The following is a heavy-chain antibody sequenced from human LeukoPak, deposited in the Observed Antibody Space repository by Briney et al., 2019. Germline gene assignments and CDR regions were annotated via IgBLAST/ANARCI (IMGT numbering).Heavy chain of an antibody. D-gene: IGHD3-10*01. Sequence: SETLSLTCTVSGGSISSYYWSWIRQPPGKGLEWIGYIYYSGNTNYNPSLKSRVTISVDTSKNQFSLKLNSVTATDTAVYYCARNRGGAPYNFDYWGQGTLVTVSS. V-gene: IGHV4-59*01. J-gene: IGHJ4*02. CDR1: GGSISSYY. CDR3: ARNRGGAPYNFDY. CDR2: IYYSGNT.